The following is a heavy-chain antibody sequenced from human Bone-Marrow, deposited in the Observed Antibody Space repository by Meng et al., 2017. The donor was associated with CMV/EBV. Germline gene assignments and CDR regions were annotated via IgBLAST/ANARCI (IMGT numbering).Heavy chain of an antibody. CDR1: GFTFTDYW. CDR3: ARELVEDRRRQSDAFHI. J-gene: IGHJ3*02. CDR2: INGDANRP. V-gene: IGHV3-74*01. D-gene: IGHD5-24*01. Sequence: GGSLRLSCVASGFTFTDYWIHWVRQPPGKGLVWVSRINGDANRPSYADSVRGRFTIFRDNAKNTVYLQMNSLSAEDTAVYYCARELVEDRRRQSDAFHIWGQGTRVTVSS.